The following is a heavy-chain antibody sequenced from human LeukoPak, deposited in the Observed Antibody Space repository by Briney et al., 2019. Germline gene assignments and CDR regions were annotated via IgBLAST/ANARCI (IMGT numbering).Heavy chain of an antibody. Sequence: GRSLRLSCAASGFTFSSYGMHWVRQAPGKGLEWVAVISYGRSNKYYADSVKGRFTISRENSKNTLYLQMNSLRAEDTAVYYCAKAPDSGYDSYFDYWGQGTLVTVSS. CDR3: AKAPDSGYDSYFDY. D-gene: IGHD5-12*01. J-gene: IGHJ4*02. V-gene: IGHV3-30*18. CDR2: ISYGRSNK. CDR1: GFTFSSYG.